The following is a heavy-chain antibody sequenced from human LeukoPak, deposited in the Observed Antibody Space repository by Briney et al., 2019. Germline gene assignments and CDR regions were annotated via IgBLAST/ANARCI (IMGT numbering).Heavy chain of an antibody. D-gene: IGHD2-15*01. CDR1: GITFSHHE. V-gene: IGHV3-48*03. Sequence: GGSLRLPCAASGITFSHHEMNWVRQAPGKGLEWVSFSSSRGDTVFYADSVKGRFTISRDNAKNSLYLQMSSLRAEDTAVYYCASDVGAITGAFYIWGQGTMVTVSS. J-gene: IGHJ3*02. CDR3: ASDVGAITGAFYI. CDR2: SSSRGDTV.